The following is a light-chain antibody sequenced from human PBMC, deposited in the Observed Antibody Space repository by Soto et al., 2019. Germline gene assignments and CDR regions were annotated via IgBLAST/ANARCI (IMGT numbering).Light chain of an antibody. CDR2: GAS. CDR1: QAVRGDF. CDR3: QQGGGSLWT. J-gene: IGKJ1*01. V-gene: IGKV3-20*01. Sequence: EIVLTQSPGTLSMSPGERATLSCRASQAVRGDFLAWYQHKPGQAPRLVIYGASTRATGIPDRFSGSGPGTDFTLTISRLEPEDFAVYYCQQGGGSLWTFGLGTKVEIK.